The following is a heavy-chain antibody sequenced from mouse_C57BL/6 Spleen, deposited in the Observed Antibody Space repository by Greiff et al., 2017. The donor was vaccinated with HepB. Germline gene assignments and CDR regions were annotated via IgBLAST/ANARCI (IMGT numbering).Heavy chain of an antibody. CDR3: ARGITTVGYAMDY. CDR1: GYSFTDYN. Sequence: VHVKQSGPELVKPGASVKISCKASGYSFTDYNMNWVKQSNGKSLEWIGVINPNYGTTSYNQKFKGKATLTVDQSSSTAYMQLNSLTSEDSAVYYCARGITTVGYAMDYWGQGTSVTVSS. CDR2: INPNYGTT. D-gene: IGHD1-1*01. J-gene: IGHJ4*01. V-gene: IGHV1-39*01.